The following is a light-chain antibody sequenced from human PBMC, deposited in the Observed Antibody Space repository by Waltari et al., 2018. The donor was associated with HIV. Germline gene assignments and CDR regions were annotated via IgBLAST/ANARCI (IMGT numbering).Light chain of an antibody. V-gene: IGLV2-11*01. J-gene: IGLJ3*02. CDR2: DVT. Sequence: ALTQTRSVSGSPGQSLSISCTGASRDVGSYKYLSWYQQYPGEVPKLMIYDVTKRPSGVPDRFSGSKSGNTASLTISGLQAEDEADYYCCSYAGVYTRWVFGGGTKLTVL. CDR1: SRDVGSYKY. CDR3: CSYAGVYTRWV.